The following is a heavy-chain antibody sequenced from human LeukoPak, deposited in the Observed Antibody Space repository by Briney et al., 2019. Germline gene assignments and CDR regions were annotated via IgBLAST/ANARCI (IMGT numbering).Heavy chain of an antibody. J-gene: IGHJ4*02. CDR3: AREGYGFWSGYAAIDY. CDR1: GGSISSGSYY. V-gene: IGHV4-61*02. D-gene: IGHD3-3*01. Sequence: SETLSLTCTVSGGSISSGSYYWSWIRQPAGKGLEWIGRIYTSGSTNYNPSLKSRVTISVDTSKNQFSLKLSSVTAADTAVYYCAREGYGFWSGYAAIDYWGQGTLVTVSS. CDR2: IYTSGST.